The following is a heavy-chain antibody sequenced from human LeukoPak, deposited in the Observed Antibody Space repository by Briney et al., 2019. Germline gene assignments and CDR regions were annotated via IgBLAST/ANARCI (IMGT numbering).Heavy chain of an antibody. CDR3: ARFLEWLSLDY. CDR1: GFTVSSNY. CDR2: ISGSGGST. Sequence: GGSLRLSCAASGFTVSSNYMSWVRQAPGKGLEWVSAISGSGGSTYYADSVKGRFTISRDNSKNTLYLQMNSLRAEDTAVYYCARFLEWLSLDYWGQGTLVTVSS. V-gene: IGHV3-23*01. J-gene: IGHJ4*02. D-gene: IGHD3-3*01.